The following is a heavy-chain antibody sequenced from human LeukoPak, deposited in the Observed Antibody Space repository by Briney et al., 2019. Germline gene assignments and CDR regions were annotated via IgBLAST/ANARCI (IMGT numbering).Heavy chain of an antibody. CDR2: ISYDGSNK. CDR1: GFTFSSYA. CDR3: ARALDY. J-gene: IGHJ4*02. V-gene: IGHV3-30*04. Sequence: GGSLRLSCAASGFTFSSYAMHWVRQAPGKGLEWVAVISYDGSNKYYADSVKGRFTISRDNSKNTLYLQMNSLRAVDTAVYYCARALDYWGQGTLVTVSS.